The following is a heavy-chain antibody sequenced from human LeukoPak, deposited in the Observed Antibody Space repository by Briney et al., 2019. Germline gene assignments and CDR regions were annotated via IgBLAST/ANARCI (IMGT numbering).Heavy chain of an antibody. CDR3: AKDVAQTQDHSSGFHM. CDR1: GFTFSNYW. V-gene: IGHV3-7*03. Sequence: GGSLRLSCAVSGFTFSNYWMSWVRQAPEKGLEWVANIKLDGSEKNYVDSVKGRFTISRDNSKSTLYLQMNSLRSEDMAVYYCAKDVAQTQDHSSGFHMWGQGTMVTVSS. CDR2: IKLDGSEK. D-gene: IGHD3-22*01. J-gene: IGHJ3*02.